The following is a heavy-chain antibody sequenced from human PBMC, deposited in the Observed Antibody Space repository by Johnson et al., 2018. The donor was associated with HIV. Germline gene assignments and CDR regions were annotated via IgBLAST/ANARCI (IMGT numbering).Heavy chain of an antibody. CDR3: ARLGIAAARGAFDI. V-gene: IGHV3-7*01. CDR2: IKQDGSEK. CDR1: RFTFDDYA. Sequence: VQLVESGGGLVQSGRSLRLSCAASRFTFDDYAMHWVRQAPGKGLEWVANIKQDGSEKYYVDSVKGRFTISRDNAKNSLYLQMNSLRAEDTAVYYCARLGIAAARGAFDIWGQGTMVTVSS. D-gene: IGHD6-13*01. J-gene: IGHJ3*02.